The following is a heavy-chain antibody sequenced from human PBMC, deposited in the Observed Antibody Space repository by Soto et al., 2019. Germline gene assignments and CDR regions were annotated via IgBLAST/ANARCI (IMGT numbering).Heavy chain of an antibody. D-gene: IGHD5-18*01. CDR3: ATMPVETSMTYCFHP. CDR2: IYYSGST. J-gene: IGHJ5*02. Sequence: PGKGLEWIGNIYYSGSTNYNPALKSRATISVDTSKTQFSLKVSSATAADTAVYYCATMPVETSMTYCFHPWGPVTPVSVS. V-gene: IGHV4-59*01.